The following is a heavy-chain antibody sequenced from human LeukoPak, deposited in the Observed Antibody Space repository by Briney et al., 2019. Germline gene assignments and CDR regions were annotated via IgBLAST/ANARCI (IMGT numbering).Heavy chain of an antibody. CDR3: ARDRLFGSSTSKDYYYYYGMDV. Sequence: ASVKVSCKASGYTFTSYGISWVRQAPGQGLEWMGWISAYNGNTNYAQKLQGRVTMTTDTSTSTAYMELRSLRSDDTAVYYCARDRLFGSSTSKDYYYYYGMDVWGQGTTVTVSS. V-gene: IGHV1-18*01. CDR1: GYTFTSYG. J-gene: IGHJ6*02. CDR2: ISAYNGNT. D-gene: IGHD2-2*01.